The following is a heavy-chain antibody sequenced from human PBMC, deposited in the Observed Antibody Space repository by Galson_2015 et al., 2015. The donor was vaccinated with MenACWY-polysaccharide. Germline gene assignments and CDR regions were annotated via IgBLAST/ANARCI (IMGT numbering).Heavy chain of an antibody. CDR2: IYWDDDK. CDR3: THRRGDSSTWYITSFDY. CDR1: GFSLRTRGVG. V-gene: IGHV2-5*02. D-gene: IGHD6-13*01. J-gene: IGHJ4*02. Sequence: PALVKPTQTLTLTCSFSGFSLRTRGVGVGWIRQPPGRALEWLALIYWDDDKRYSPSLKSRLTITKDTSKNQVVLTMTSMDPVDTATYYCTHRRGDSSTWYITSFDYWGQGTLVTVSS.